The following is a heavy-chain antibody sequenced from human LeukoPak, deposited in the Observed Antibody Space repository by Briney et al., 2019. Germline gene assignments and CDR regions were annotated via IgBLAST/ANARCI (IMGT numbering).Heavy chain of an antibody. CDR3: ARVISGTWLWF. D-gene: IGHD1-14*01. CDR2: IIPTLEVA. CDR1: GYTFTGYY. Sequence: GASVKVSCKASGYTFTGYYMHWVRQAPGQGLEWMGRIIPTLEVANYAQKFQGRVTITADKSTSTAYMELSSLRPEDTAVYYCARVISGTWLWFWGQGTLVTVSS. V-gene: IGHV1-69*04. J-gene: IGHJ4*02.